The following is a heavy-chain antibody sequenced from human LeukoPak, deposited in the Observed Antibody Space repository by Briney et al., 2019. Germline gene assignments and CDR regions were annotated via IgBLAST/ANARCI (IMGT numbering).Heavy chain of an antibody. CDR1: GGSISSYY. CDR3: ARDRGSGRTDQYYFDY. J-gene: IGHJ4*02. Sequence: PSETLSLTCTVSGGSISSYYWSWIRQPPGKGLEWIGYIYYSGSTNYNPSLKSRVTISVDTSKNQFSLKLSSVTAADTAVYYCARDRGSGRTDQYYFDYWGQGTLVTVSS. CDR2: IYYSGST. V-gene: IGHV4-59*01. D-gene: IGHD6-19*01.